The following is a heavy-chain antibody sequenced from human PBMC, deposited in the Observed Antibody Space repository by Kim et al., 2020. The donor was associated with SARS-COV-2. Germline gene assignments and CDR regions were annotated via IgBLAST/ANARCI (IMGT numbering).Heavy chain of an antibody. CDR3: ARGVAVAPHYYYHYGMDV. Sequence: GGSLRLSCAASEFTFDTHWMSWVRQAPGKGLEWVGIIKQDAYGTYYVDSVKGRFTISRDNAKNLLFLQMNSLRADDTAVYYCARGVAVAPHYYYHYGMDVWGPGTTVTVSS. V-gene: IGHV3-7*03. D-gene: IGHD6-19*01. J-gene: IGHJ6*02. CDR2: IKQDAYGT. CDR1: EFTFDTHW.